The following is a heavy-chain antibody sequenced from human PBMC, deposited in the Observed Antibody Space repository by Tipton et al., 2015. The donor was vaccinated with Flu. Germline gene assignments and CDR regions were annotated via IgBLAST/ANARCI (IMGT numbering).Heavy chain of an antibody. V-gene: IGHV4-4*07. D-gene: IGHD3-10*01. CDR3: ARGSGSGTYVIFDF. J-gene: IGHJ4*02. CDR1: GGSLSSFY. CDR2: IYTSGST. Sequence: GSLRLSCTVSGGSLSSFYWSWIRQPAGKGLEWIGRIYTSGSTKYNPSLKSRLSMSVDTSKSQFSLKLTSVTAADTAVYYCARGSGSGTYVIFDFWGQGTLVTVSS.